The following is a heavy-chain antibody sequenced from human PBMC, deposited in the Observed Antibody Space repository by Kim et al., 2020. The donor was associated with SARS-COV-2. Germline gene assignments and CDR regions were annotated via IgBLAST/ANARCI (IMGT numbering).Heavy chain of an antibody. V-gene: IGHV1-8*01. CDR1: GYTFTSYD. Sequence: ASVKVSCKASGYTFTSYDINWVRQATGQGLEWMGWMNPNSGNTGYAQKFQGRVTMTRNTSISTAYMEPSSLRSEDTAVYYCARAKLVQGVFYYYYYMDVWGKGTTVTVSS. D-gene: IGHD3-10*01. CDR3: ARAKLVQGVFYYYYYMDV. J-gene: IGHJ6*03. CDR2: MNPNSGNT.